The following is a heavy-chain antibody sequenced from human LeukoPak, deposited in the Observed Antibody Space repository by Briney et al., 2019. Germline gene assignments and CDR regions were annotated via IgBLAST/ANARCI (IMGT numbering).Heavy chain of an antibody. CDR2: IYTSGST. Sequence: PSETLSLTCTVSGGSISSYYWTWIRQPAGKGLEWIGRIYTSGSTNYNPSLKSRVTMSVDTSKNQFSLKLSSVTAADTAVYYCARDTWELPRLGYYYYYMDVWGKGTTVTISS. V-gene: IGHV4-4*07. CDR3: ARDTWELPRLGYYYYYMDV. J-gene: IGHJ6*03. CDR1: GGSISSYY. D-gene: IGHD1-26*01.